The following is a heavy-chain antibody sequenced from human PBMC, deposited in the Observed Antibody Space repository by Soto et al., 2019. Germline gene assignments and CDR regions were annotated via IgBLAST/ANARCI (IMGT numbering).Heavy chain of an antibody. CDR1: GGTFSSYA. D-gene: IGHD2-21*02. J-gene: IGHJ6*01. Sequence: SMKVSWKAAGGTFSSYAISWVRQSPGQGLEWMGGIIPIFGTANYAQTFQGRVTITADESTSTAYMELSSLRSEDTAGYYCAGDLDMGVVTSDGGDYYGMYFWG. CDR2: IIPIFGTA. CDR3: AGDLDMGVVTSDGGDYYGMYF. V-gene: IGHV1-69*13.